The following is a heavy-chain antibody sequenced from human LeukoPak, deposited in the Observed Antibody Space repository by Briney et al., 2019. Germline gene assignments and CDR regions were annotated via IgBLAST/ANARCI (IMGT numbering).Heavy chain of an antibody. V-gene: IGHV1-69*02. D-gene: IGHD5-24*01. CDR3: ARTERDYYFDY. J-gene: IGHJ4*02. Sequence: ASVKVPCKASGGTFSSYSISWVRQAPGQGLEWMGRIIPILGIANYAQKFQGRVTITADKSTSTAYMELSSLRSEDTAVYYCARTERDYYFDYWGQGTLVTVSS. CDR1: GGTFSSYS. CDR2: IIPILGIA.